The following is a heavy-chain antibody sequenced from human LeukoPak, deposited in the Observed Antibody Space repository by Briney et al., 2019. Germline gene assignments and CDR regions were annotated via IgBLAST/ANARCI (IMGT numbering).Heavy chain of an antibody. Sequence: GGSLRLSCAASGFTFSSYAMSWVRQAPGKGLEWVSAISGSGGSTYYADSVKGRFTISRDNSKNTLYLQMNSLRAEDTAVYYCATISPRMTTVTVDPNDYWGQGTLVTVSS. V-gene: IGHV3-23*01. CDR2: ISGSGGST. J-gene: IGHJ4*02. CDR3: ATISPRMTTVTVDPNDY. D-gene: IGHD4-11*01. CDR1: GFTFSSYA.